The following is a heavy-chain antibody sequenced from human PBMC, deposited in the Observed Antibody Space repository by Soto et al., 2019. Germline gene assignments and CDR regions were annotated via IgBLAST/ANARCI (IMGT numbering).Heavy chain of an antibody. V-gene: IGHV2-5*01. CDR3: ANLNYDCCSGEMRRLHGDC. D-gene: IGHD3-3*01. CDR2: IYWNDDK. CDR1: GFSLSTSGVG. Sequence: SGPTLVNPTQTLTLTCTFSGFSLSTSGVGVGWIRQPPGKALEWLALIYWNDDKRYSPSLKSRLTISDVIAIKRVERTVCNSRAVEASGCYGANLNYDCCSGEMRRLHGDCSVQATQVT. J-gene: IGHJ4*02.